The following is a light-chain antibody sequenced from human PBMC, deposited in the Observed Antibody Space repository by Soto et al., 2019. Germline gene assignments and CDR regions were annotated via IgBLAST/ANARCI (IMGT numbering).Light chain of an antibody. CDR1: QGIRND. CDR3: QHSTTWT. J-gene: IGKJ1*01. V-gene: IGKV1-6*01. CDR2: AAS. Sequence: AIQMTQSPSSLSASVGARIPSTCRASQGIRNDLGWYQQKPGKAPNLLIYAASSLQSGVPSRFSGSGSGTDFTLTISSLQPEDFATYSCQHSTTWTFGQGTKVDIK.